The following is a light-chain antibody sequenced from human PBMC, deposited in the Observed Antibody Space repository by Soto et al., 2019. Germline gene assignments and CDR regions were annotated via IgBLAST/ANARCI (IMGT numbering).Light chain of an antibody. CDR1: SSDVGSYNL. CDR3: SSYTSSSPHVV. CDR2: EGS. Sequence: QSVLTQPASVSGSPGQSITISCTGTSSDVGSYNLVSWYQQHPGKAPKLMIYEGSKRPSGVSNRFSGSKSGNTASLTISGLQAEDEADYYCSSYTSSSPHVVFGGGTKLTVL. V-gene: IGLV2-14*02. J-gene: IGLJ2*01.